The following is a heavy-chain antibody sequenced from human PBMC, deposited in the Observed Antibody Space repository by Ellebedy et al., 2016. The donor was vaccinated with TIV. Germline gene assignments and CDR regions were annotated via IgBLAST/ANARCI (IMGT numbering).Heavy chain of an antibody. Sequence: GESLKISCAASGFTLSYYTLNWVRQAPGKGLEWLAYISTGTGRSTIYYADSVKGRFTISRDDAKNSVFLQMDSLRGEDTAFYYCARDRRAFRASMAVWGQGTTVTVSS. V-gene: IGHV3-48*01. D-gene: IGHD3-10*01. CDR2: ISTGTGRSTI. CDR1: GFTLSYYT. J-gene: IGHJ6*02. CDR3: ARDRRAFRASMAV.